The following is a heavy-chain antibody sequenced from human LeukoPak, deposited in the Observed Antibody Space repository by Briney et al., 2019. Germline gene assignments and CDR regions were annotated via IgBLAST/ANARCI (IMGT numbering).Heavy chain of an antibody. J-gene: IGHJ4*02. D-gene: IGHD6-13*01. CDR3: AREAVAAAGTEVDY. Sequence: GASVKVSCKASGGTFSSYAINWVRQATGQGLEWMGWMSPNSGHTGYAQKFQGRVTMTRNTSISTAYMELSSLTSDDTAVYYCAREAVAAAGTEVDYWGQGTLVTVSS. CDR2: MSPNSGHT. V-gene: IGHV1-8*02. CDR1: GGTFSSYA.